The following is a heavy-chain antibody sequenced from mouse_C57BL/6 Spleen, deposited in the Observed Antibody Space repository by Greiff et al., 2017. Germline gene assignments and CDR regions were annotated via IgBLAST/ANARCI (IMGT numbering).Heavy chain of an antibody. V-gene: IGHV5-17*01. CDR2: ISSGSSTI. CDR3: ARTLYGSSPAWFAY. J-gene: IGHJ3*01. CDR1: GFTFSDYG. Sequence: EVQLVESGGGLVKPGGSLKLSCAASGFTFSDYGMHWVRQAPEKGLEWVAYISSGSSTIYYADTVKGRFTISRDNAKNTLFLQMTSLRSEDTAMYYCARTLYGSSPAWFAYWGQGTLVTVSA. D-gene: IGHD1-1*01.